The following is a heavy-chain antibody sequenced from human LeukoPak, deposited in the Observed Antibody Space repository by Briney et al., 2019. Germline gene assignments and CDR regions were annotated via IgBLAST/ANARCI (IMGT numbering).Heavy chain of an antibody. D-gene: IGHD3-9*01. CDR1: GGSISSGDYY. Sequence: SETLSLTCTVSGGSISSGDYYWSWIRQPPGKGLEWIGYIYYSGSTYHNPSLKSRVTISVDTSKNQFSLKLSSVTAADTAVYYCARYYDILTGFDYWGQGTLVTVSS. V-gene: IGHV4-30-4*01. J-gene: IGHJ4*02. CDR3: ARYYDILTGFDY. CDR2: IYYSGST.